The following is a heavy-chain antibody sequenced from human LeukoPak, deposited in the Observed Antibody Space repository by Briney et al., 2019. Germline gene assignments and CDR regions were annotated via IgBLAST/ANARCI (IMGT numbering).Heavy chain of an antibody. Sequence: GGSLRLSCAASGFSFSVYWMHWVRQAPGKGPGWVSRIKTDGSITDYADFVKGRFTISRDNSKNTLYLQMNSLKAEDTAVYYCAKDGDNDYGDYDLNYYYYYMDVWGKGTTVTISS. CDR1: GFSFSVYW. V-gene: IGHV3-74*01. J-gene: IGHJ6*03. CDR2: IKTDGSIT. D-gene: IGHD4-17*01. CDR3: AKDGDNDYGDYDLNYYYYYMDV.